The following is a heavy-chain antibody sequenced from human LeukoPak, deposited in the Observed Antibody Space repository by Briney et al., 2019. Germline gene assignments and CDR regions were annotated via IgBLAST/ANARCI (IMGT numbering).Heavy chain of an antibody. CDR1: GFTFSSYE. CDR2: ISSSGSTI. V-gene: IGHV3-48*03. J-gene: IGHJ4*02. D-gene: IGHD6-19*01. CDR3: ARVDSGSGCDS. Sequence: GGSLRLSCAASGFTFSSYEMNWVRQAPGKGLEWVSYISSSGSTIYYADSVKGRFTISRDISKNTLYLQMGSLRAEDMAVYYCARVDSGSGCDSWGQGTLVTVSS.